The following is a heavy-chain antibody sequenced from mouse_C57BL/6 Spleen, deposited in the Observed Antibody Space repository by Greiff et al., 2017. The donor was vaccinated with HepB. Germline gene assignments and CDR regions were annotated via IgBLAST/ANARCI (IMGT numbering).Heavy chain of an antibody. D-gene: IGHD5-5*01. CDR3: ARYILPDWYFDV. J-gene: IGHJ1*03. CDR2: IRNKANGYTT. CDR1: GFTFTDYY. Sequence: EVKLMKSGGGLVQPGGSLSLSCAASGFTFTDYYMSWVRQPPGKALEWLGFIRNKANGYTTEYSASVKGRFTISRDNSQSILYLQMNALRAEDSATYYCARYILPDWYFDVWGTGTTVTVSS. V-gene: IGHV7-3*01.